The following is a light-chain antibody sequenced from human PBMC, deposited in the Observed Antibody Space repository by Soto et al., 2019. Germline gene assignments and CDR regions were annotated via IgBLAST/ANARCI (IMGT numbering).Light chain of an antibody. J-gene: IGLJ3*02. Sequence: QSALTQPASVSGSPGQSITISCTGTSSDVGSYNLVSWYQQHPGKAPKLMIYEVSKRPSGVSNRFSGSKSGNTASLTISGLQAEDETDYYCCSYAGSSTFEWVFGGGTRSPS. CDR3: CSYAGSSTFEWV. CDR2: EVS. V-gene: IGLV2-23*02. CDR1: SSDVGSYNL.